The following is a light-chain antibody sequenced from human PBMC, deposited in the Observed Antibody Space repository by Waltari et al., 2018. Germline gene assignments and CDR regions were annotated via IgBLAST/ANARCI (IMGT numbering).Light chain of an antibody. Sequence: QAVVTQEPSLTVSPGGTVTLPCRSSTGAVTNGHNPYWFQQKPGQAPRTLIYHTNFKEPWTPARFSGSLLGDKAALTLSGAQPEDEAEYYCMLTYSIYGAVIFGGGTKLTVL. J-gene: IGLJ2*01. V-gene: IGLV7-46*01. CDR3: MLTYSIYGAVI. CDR1: TGAVTNGHN. CDR2: HTN.